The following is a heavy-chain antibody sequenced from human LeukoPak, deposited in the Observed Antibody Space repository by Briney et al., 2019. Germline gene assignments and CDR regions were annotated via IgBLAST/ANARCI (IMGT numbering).Heavy chain of an antibody. J-gene: IGHJ4*02. CDR2: INPSGGST. CDR3: AREGPGPDYDILTGYYLTNLPFDY. D-gene: IGHD3-9*01. CDR1: GYTFTSYY. V-gene: IGHV1-46*01. Sequence: ASVKVSCKASGYTFTSYYMHWVRQAPGQGLEWMGIINPSGGSTSYAQKFQGRVTMTRDTSTSTVYMELSSLRSEDTAVYYCAREGPGPDYDILTGYYLTNLPFDYWGQGTLVTVSS.